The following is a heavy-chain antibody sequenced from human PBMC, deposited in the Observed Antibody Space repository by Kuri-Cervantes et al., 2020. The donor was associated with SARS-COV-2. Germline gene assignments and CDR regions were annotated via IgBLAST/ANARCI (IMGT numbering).Heavy chain of an antibody. CDR1: SDSITSYY. J-gene: IGHJ4*02. CDR2: IYYSGTT. CDR3: ARDRLGRYYFGY. V-gene: IGHV4-59*01. D-gene: IGHD7-27*01. Sequence: SETLSLTCIVSSDSITSYYWSWIRQPPGKGLEWIGYIYYSGTTNYNPSLKSRFTISVDTSKNQFSLKLSSVTAADTAVYYCARDRLGRYYFGYWGQGTLVTVSS.